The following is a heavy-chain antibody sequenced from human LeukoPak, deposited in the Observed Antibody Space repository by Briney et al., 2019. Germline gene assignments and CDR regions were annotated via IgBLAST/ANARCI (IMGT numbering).Heavy chain of an antibody. J-gene: IGHJ4*02. CDR2: IYYTGGT. CDR3: AKYGNSGWVIDN. V-gene: IGHV4-59*08. D-gene: IGHD6-19*01. CDR1: GGSIGSDY. Sequence: SETLSLACTVSGGSIGSDYWTWIRQPPGRGLEYIGYIYYTGGTNYNPSLKSRVTISVDTSKNQFSLKLSSVTAADTAVYFCAKYGNSGWVIDNWGQGTLVTVSS.